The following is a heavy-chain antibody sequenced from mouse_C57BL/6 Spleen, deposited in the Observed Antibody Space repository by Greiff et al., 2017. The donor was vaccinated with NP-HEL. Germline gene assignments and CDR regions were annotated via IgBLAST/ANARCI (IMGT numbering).Heavy chain of an antibody. CDR3: ARYSYLDY. Sequence: QVQLKESGAELVKPGASVKLSCKASGYTFTSYWMHWVKQRPGQGLEWIGMIHPNSGSTNYNEKFKSKATLTVDKSSSTAYMQLSSLTSEDSAVYYCARYSYLDYWGQGTTLTVSS. V-gene: IGHV1-64*01. CDR1: GYTFTSYW. CDR2: IHPNSGST. J-gene: IGHJ2*01.